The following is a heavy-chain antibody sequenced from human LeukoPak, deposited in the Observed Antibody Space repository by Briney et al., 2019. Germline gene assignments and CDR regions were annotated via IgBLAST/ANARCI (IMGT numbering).Heavy chain of an antibody. CDR1: GGSISSSSYY. D-gene: IGHD2-2*02. CDR3: ARGDSIQADIKYDAFDI. V-gene: IGHV4-39*07. CDR2: IYYSGST. J-gene: IGHJ3*02. Sequence: SETLSLTCTVSGGSISSSSYYWGWIRQPPGKGLEWIGSIYYSGSTYYNPSLRSRVTISVDTSKNHFSLKLSSVTAADTAVYYCARGDSIQADIKYDAFDIWGQGTMVTVSS.